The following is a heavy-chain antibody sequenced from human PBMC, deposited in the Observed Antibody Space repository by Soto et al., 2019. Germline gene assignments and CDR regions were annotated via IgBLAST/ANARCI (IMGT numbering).Heavy chain of an antibody. CDR2: ISSSSSYI. CDR3: ARAEEGSSSFPSGDYSG. D-gene: IGHD4-17*01. J-gene: IGHJ4*02. Sequence: GGSLRLSCAASGFTFSSYSMNWVRQAPGKGLEWVSSISSSSSYIYYADSVKGRFTISRDNAKNSLYLQMNSLRAEDTAVYYCARAEEGSSSFPSGDYSGWGQGTLVTVSS. CDR1: GFTFSSYS. V-gene: IGHV3-21*01.